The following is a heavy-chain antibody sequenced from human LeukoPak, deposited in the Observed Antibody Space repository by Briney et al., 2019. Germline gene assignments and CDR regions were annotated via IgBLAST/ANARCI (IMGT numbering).Heavy chain of an antibody. CDR3: ARGRGYYDFWSGSLGYFDY. CDR2: INHSGST. J-gene: IGHJ4*02. CDR1: GGSFGGYY. Sequence: SETLSLTCAVYGGSFGGYYWSWIRQPPGKGLEWIGEINHSGSTNYNPSLKSRVTISVDTSKNQFSLKLSSVTAADTAVYYCARGRGYYDFWSGSLGYFDYWGQGTLVTVSS. V-gene: IGHV4-34*01. D-gene: IGHD3-3*01.